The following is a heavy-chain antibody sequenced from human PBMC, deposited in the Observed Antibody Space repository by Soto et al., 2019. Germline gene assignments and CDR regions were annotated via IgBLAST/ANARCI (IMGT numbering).Heavy chain of an antibody. CDR3: ARASGYCSGGSCYLPFDY. Sequence: SVKVSCKASGGTFSSYTISWVRQAPGQGLEWMGRIIPILGIANYAQKFQGRVTITADKSTSTAYMELSSLRSEDTAVYYCARASGYCSGGSCYLPFDYWGQGTLVTVSS. V-gene: IGHV1-69*02. J-gene: IGHJ4*02. CDR2: IIPILGIA. D-gene: IGHD2-15*01. CDR1: GGTFSSYT.